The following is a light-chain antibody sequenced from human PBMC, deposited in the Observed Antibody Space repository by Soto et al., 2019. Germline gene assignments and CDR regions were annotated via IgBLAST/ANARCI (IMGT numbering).Light chain of an antibody. CDR3: QQSYSTPLT. CDR2: STS. Sequence: DIQMTQSPSSLSASVGDRVTITCRPSQSISSYLNWYQQKPGRAPKLLIYSTSSLQSGVPSRFSGSASGTDFTLTISNLQPEDFATYYCQQSYSTPLTFGGGTKVEIK. J-gene: IGKJ4*01. CDR1: QSISSY. V-gene: IGKV1-39*01.